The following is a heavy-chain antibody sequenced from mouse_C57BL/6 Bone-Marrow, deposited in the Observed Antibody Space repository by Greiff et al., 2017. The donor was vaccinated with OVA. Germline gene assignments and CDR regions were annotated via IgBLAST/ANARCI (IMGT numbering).Heavy chain of an antibody. CDR3: AREGIYYGNYNWFAY. Sequence: QVQLQQSGPELVKPGASVKISCKASGYTFTDYYINWVKQRPGQGLEWIGWIFPGSGSTYYNEKFKGKATLTVDTSSSTAYMLLSSLTSDDSAVYFCAREGIYYGNYNWFAYWGQGTLVTVSA. CDR1: GYTFTDYY. J-gene: IGHJ3*01. CDR2: IFPGSGST. D-gene: IGHD2-1*01. V-gene: IGHV1-75*01.